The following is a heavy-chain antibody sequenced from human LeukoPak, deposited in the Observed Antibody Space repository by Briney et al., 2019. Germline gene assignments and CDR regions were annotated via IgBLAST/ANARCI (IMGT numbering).Heavy chain of an antibody. CDR1: GGSISSSSSY. D-gene: IGHD6-6*01. CDR2: IYYSGST. Sequence: SETLSLTCTASGGSISSSSSYCGWIRQPPGKGLEWIGSIYYSGSTHYNPSLNSRVTISVHTSKNQFSLHLSSVTATDTALYYCARHEAPWWFDPWGQGTLVTVSS. V-gene: IGHV4-39*01. J-gene: IGHJ5*02. CDR3: ARHEAPWWFDP.